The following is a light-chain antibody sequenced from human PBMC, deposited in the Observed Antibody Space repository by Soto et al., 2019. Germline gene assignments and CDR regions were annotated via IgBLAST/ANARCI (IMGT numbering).Light chain of an antibody. J-gene: IGLJ2*01. CDR1: SSNIGAGYD. V-gene: IGLV1-40*01. CDR3: QSYDSSLSGSV. CDR2: GNS. Sequence: QSVLTQPPSVSGAPGPRVTISCTGSSSNIGAGYDVHWYQQLPGTAPKLLIYGNSKRPSGVPDRFSGSKSGTSASLAITGLQAEDEADYSCQSYDSSLSGSVFGGGTKLTVL.